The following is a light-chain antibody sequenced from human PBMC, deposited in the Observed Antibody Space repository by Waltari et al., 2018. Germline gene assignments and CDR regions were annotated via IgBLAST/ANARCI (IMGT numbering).Light chain of an antibody. Sequence: DIQMTQSPSTLSASVGDRVTITCRASQRIDSWLAWYQQKPGKDPKLLIFDATSLERGGPSRFSGSGSGTEFTLTINSLQPDDFATYYCQQYNSDSQNFGQGTKVEIK. CDR2: DAT. CDR1: QRIDSW. CDR3: QQYNSDSQN. J-gene: IGKJ1*01. V-gene: IGKV1-5*01.